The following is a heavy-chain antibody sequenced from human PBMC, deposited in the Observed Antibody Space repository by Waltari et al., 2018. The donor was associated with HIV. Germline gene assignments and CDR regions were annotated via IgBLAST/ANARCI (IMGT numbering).Heavy chain of an antibody. V-gene: IGHV1-46*01. CDR2: INPSGGST. J-gene: IGHJ6*02. D-gene: IGHD3-3*01. CDR1: GYTFTSYY. CDR3: GRDQNYDFWSGYYYYGMDV. Sequence: QVQLVQSGAEVKKPGASVKVSCRASGYTFTSYYMHWVRQPLGQGLEWMGIINPSGGSTSYAQKFQGRVTMTRDTSTNTVYMELSSLRSEDTAVYYCGRDQNYDFWSGYYYYGMDVWGQGTTVTVSS.